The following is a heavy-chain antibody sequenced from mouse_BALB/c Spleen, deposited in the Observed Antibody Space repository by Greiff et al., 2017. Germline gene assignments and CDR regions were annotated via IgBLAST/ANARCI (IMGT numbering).Heavy chain of an antibody. D-gene: IGHD2-10*02. CDR1: GYSITSDYA. V-gene: IGHV3-2*02. CDR3: ARSGYALGFAY. Sequence: EVKLEESGPGLVKPSQSLSLTCTVTGYSITSDYAWNWIRQFPGNKLEWMGYISYSGSTSYNPSLKSRISITRDTSKNQFFLQLNSVTTEDTATYYCARSGYALGFAYWGQGTLVTVSA. CDR2: ISYSGST. J-gene: IGHJ3*01.